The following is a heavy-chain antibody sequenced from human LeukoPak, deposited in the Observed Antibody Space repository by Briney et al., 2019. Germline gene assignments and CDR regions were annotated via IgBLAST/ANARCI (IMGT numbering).Heavy chain of an antibody. CDR1: GGTFSSYA. J-gene: IGHJ4*02. Sequence: ASVKVSCKASGGTFSSYAISWVRQAPGQGLEWMGWISAYNGNTNYAQKLQGRVTMTTDTSTSTAYMELRSLRSDDTAVYYCARIPGTTGLGYYFDYWGQGTLVTVSS. D-gene: IGHD1-1*01. CDR3: ARIPGTTGLGYYFDY. CDR2: ISAYNGNT. V-gene: IGHV1-18*01.